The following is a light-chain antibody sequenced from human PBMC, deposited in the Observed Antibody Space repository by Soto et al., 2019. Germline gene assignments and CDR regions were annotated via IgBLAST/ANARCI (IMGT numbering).Light chain of an antibody. J-gene: IGLJ2*01. V-gene: IGLV4-69*01. CDR1: SGHSNYA. Sequence: QLVLTQSPSASASLGASVKLTCTLSSGHSNYAIAWHQQQSEKGPRYLMKLNSGGSHSKGDGIPDRFSGSSSGAERYLTIPSLQSEDEADYYCQTWGSGIVVFGGGTKVTVL. CDR3: QTWGSGIVV. CDR2: LNSGGSH.